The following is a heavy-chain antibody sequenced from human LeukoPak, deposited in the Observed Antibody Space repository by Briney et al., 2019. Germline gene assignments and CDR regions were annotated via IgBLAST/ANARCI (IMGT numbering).Heavy chain of an antibody. J-gene: IGHJ4*02. D-gene: IGHD6-19*01. CDR3: AKPESTGWYGDY. CDR2: ISASGGSK. CDR1: GFTFRNYA. V-gene: IGHV3-23*01. Sequence: GGSLRLSCDVSGFTFRNYAMSWVRQAPGKGLEWVSGISASGGSKYYADSVKGRFTISRDNFKDTMYLQMNSLRVEDTAVYYCAKPESTGWYGDYWGQGTLVTVS.